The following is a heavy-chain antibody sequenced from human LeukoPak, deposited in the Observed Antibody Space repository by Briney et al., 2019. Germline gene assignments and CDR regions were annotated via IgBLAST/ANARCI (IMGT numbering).Heavy chain of an antibody. CDR3: ARPFITMVRGVIGY. CDR2: INSDGSST. J-gene: IGHJ4*02. V-gene: IGHV3-74*01. Sequence: GGSLGLSCAASGFTFSNYWMHWVRQAPGKGLVWVSRINSDGSSTSYADSVKGRFTISRDNAKNTLYLQMNSLRAEDTAVYYCARPFITMVRGVIGYWGQGTLVTVSS. D-gene: IGHD3-10*01. CDR1: GFTFSNYW.